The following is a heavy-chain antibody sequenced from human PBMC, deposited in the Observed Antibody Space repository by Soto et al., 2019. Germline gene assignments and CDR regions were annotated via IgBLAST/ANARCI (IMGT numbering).Heavy chain of an antibody. D-gene: IGHD3-10*01. CDR3: ASEYYYGSGSYWGSWLDP. Sequence: PSETLSLTCTVSGGSISSDGYYWNWIRQHPGKGLEWIGYIYYSGSTYYNPSLKSRVTISLDTSKNQFSLKLSSVTAADTAVYYCASEYYYGSGSYWGSWLDPWGQGTLVTVSS. J-gene: IGHJ5*02. CDR2: IYYSGST. CDR1: GGSISSDGYY. V-gene: IGHV4-31*03.